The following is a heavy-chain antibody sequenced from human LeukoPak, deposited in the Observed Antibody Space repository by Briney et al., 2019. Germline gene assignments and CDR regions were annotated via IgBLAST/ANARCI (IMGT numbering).Heavy chain of an antibody. D-gene: IGHD5/OR15-5a*01. V-gene: IGHV4-59*01. CDR3: ARNRVFTYWYFDL. CDR2: IYYSESI. J-gene: IGHJ2*01. CDR1: GGSISNYY. Sequence: PSETLSLTCTVSGGSISNYYWSWIRQPPGKGLEWIGYIYYSESINYNPSLRSRVTMSIDTSKNQISLKLSSVTAADTAVYFCARNRVFTYWYFDLWGRGTLVTVSS.